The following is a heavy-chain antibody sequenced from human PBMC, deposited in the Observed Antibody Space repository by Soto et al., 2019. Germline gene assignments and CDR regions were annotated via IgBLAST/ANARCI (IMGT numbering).Heavy chain of an antibody. CDR3: AVDALVFDY. D-gene: IGHD3-3*02. Sequence: GGSLRLSCAPSGFTFSSYAMSWVRQAPGKGLEWVSAISGSGGSTYYADSVNGRFTISSDNSKNTLYLQMNSLRAEDTAVYYCAVDALVFDYWGQGTPVTVSS. V-gene: IGHV3-23*01. J-gene: IGHJ4*02. CDR1: GFTFSSYA. CDR2: ISGSGGST.